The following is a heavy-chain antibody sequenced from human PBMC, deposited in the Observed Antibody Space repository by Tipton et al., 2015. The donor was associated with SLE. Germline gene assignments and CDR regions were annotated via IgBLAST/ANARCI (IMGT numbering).Heavy chain of an antibody. Sequence: TLSLTCTVSGGSISRSGHYWSWIRQSPGKGLEWIGYIFYNGATASNTSLKSRVSISIATSKNQFSLRLSSVTAADTAVYYCAGGPQDYNWNSFDHWGQGRLVTVSS. CDR1: GGSISRSGHY. V-gene: IGHV4-61*08. CDR2: IFYNGAT. D-gene: IGHD1-7*01. CDR3: AGGPQDYNWNSFDH. J-gene: IGHJ4*02.